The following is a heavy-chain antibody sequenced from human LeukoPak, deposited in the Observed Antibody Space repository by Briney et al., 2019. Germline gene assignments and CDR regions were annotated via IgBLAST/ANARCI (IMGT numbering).Heavy chain of an antibody. V-gene: IGHV1-46*01. CDR3: ARDYDSSGYYASFDY. CDR1: GYTFTSYY. CDR2: INPSGGST. J-gene: IGHJ4*02. Sequence: ASVKVSCKASGYTFTSYYMHWARQAPGQGLEWMGIINPSGGSTSYAQKFQGRVTMTRDMSTSTVYMELSSLRSEDTAVYYCARDYDSSGYYASFDYWGQGTLVTVSS. D-gene: IGHD3-22*01.